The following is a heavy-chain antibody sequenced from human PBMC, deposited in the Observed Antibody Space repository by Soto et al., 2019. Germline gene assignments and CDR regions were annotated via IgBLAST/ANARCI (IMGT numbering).Heavy chain of an antibody. CDR2: ITTGGSGA. CDR1: GFTFSSDW. Sequence: GGSMRLSCAAFGFTFSSDWLHWVRQAPAKGLVWVLRITTGGSGADCADSGKDGFTISRDNAKNMVYLQMNSVRAEDTAVFFFQAEDGIRDVRSVSAFLLNRSSDL. D-gene: IGHD3-10*02. V-gene: IGHV3-74*01. J-gene: IGHJ2*01. CDR3: QAEDGIRDVRSVSAFLLNRSSDL.